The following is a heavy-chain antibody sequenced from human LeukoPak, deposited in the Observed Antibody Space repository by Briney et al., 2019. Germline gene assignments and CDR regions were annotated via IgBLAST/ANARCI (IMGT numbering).Heavy chain of an antibody. CDR2: INHSGST. Sequence: SETLSLTCAVYGGSFSGYYWSWIRQPPGKGLEWIGEINHSGSTNYNPSLKSRVTISEDTSRNQFSLKLSSVPAADTAVYYCARGLSAIVYWGQGTLVTVSS. D-gene: IGHD2-15*01. J-gene: IGHJ4*02. V-gene: IGHV4-34*01. CDR1: GGSFSGYY. CDR3: ARGLSAIVY.